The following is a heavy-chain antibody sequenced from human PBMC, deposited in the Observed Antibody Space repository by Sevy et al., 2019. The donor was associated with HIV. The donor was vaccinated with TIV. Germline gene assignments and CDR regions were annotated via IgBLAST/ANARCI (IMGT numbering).Heavy chain of an antibody. Sequence: SETLSLTCTVSGGSISSYYWSWIRQPAGKGLEWIGRIYTSGSTKYNPSLKSRVTMSVDTSKNQFSLKLSSVTAADTAVYYCARDKEYSSGWELYYFDYWGQGTLVTVSS. CDR1: GGSISSYY. J-gene: IGHJ4*02. V-gene: IGHV4-4*07. D-gene: IGHD6-19*01. CDR3: ARDKEYSSGWELYYFDY. CDR2: IYTSGST.